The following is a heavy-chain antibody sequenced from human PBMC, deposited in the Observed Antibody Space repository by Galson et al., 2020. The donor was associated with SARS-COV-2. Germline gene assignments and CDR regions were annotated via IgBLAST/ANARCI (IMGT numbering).Heavy chain of an antibody. CDR3: ARDLGMGYDSSGYYYFDY. J-gene: IGHJ4*02. V-gene: IGHV3-11*01. CDR2: ISSSGSTI. D-gene: IGHD3-22*01. Sequence: GGSLRLSCAASGFTFSDYYMSWIRQAPGKGLEWVSYISSSGSTIYYADSVKGRFTISRDNAKNSLYLQMNSLRAEDTAVYYCARDLGMGYDSSGYYYFDYWGQGTLVTVSS. CDR1: GFTFSDYY.